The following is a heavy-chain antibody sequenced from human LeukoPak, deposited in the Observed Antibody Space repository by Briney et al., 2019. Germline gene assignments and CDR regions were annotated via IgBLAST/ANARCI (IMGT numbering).Heavy chain of an antibody. CDR1: GFTFSSYG. Sequence: PGRSLRLSCAASGFTFSSYGMHWVRQAPGKGLEWVAVIWYDGSNKYYADSMKGRFTISRDNSKNTLYLQMNSLRAEDTAVYYCARDDVGGVAARPLGYWGQGTLVTVSS. J-gene: IGHJ4*02. V-gene: IGHV3-33*01. CDR3: ARDDVGGVAARPLGY. CDR2: IWYDGSNK. D-gene: IGHD6-6*01.